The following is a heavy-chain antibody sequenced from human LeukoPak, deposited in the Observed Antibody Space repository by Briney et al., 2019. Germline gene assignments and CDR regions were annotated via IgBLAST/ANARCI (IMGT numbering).Heavy chain of an antibody. CDR3: AKIKNWGPLVYYFDY. CDR1: GFTFSSYA. V-gene: IGHV3-23*01. Sequence: GGPLRLSCAASGFTFSSYAMSWVRQAPGKGLEWVSAISGSGGSTYYADSVKGRFTISRDNSKNTLYLQMNSLRAEDTAVYYCAKIKNWGPLVYYFDYWGQGTLVTVSS. CDR2: ISGSGGST. D-gene: IGHD7-27*01. J-gene: IGHJ4*02.